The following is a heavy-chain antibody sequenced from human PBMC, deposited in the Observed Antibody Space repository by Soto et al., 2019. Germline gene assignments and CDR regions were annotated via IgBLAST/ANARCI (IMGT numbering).Heavy chain of an antibody. CDR1: GLTFSNFA. V-gene: IGHV3-23*01. J-gene: IGHJ4*02. CDR3: AKFKGFNWNYVFDY. CDR2: IGGSSGTT. Sequence: GGSVRLSCXVSGLTFSNFAMSWVRQAPGKGLEWASAIGGSSGTTFYADSVKGRFTISKDYAKNMLYLQMNSLRAEDTAVYYCAKFKGFNWNYVFDYWGQGVPVTVSS. D-gene: IGHD1-7*01.